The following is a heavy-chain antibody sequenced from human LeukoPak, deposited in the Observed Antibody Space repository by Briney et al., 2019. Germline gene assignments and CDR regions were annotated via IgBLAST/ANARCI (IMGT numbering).Heavy chain of an antibody. J-gene: IGHJ4*02. Sequence: GGSLRLSCAASGFTFSSYAMSWVRQDPGKGLEWVSTISDSGGNTYYTDSVKGRFTISRDNSKNTLYLQMNSLRAEDTAIYYCAKHITGINSPFDYWGQGTLVTVSS. CDR3: AKHITGINSPFDY. CDR1: GFTFSSYA. D-gene: IGHD2-8*02. CDR2: ISDSGGNT. V-gene: IGHV3-23*01.